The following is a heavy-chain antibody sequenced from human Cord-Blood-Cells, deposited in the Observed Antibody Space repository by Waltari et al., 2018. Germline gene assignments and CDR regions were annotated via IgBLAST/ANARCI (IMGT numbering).Heavy chain of an antibody. J-gene: IGHJ4*02. Sequence: QEPLAQPGAEVKKPGASVKVPCKASGATFTGHYMPWVRQAPGQGLEWMGWINPNSGGTNYAQKFQGRVTMTRDTSISTAYMELSRLRSDDTAVYYCARSKDYYGSGSYFDYWGQGTLVTVSS. D-gene: IGHD3-10*01. CDR1: GATFTGHY. CDR2: INPNSGGT. V-gene: IGHV1-2*02. CDR3: ARSKDYYGSGSYFDY.